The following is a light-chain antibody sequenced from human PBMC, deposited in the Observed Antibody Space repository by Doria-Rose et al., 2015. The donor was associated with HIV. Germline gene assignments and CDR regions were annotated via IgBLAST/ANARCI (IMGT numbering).Light chain of an antibody. J-gene: IGKJ3*01. V-gene: IGKV4-1*01. CDR1: QSLLYTSKNY. CDR3: QQYYDTPS. CDR2: GAS. Sequence: DIQVTQSPESLGMSLGERATLNCKSNQSLLYTSKNYLAWYQQKPGQPPTLLIYGASTRQSGVPARFSGSGSGTDFTLTISSLEAEDVAVYYCQQYYDTPSFGPGTTVDIK.